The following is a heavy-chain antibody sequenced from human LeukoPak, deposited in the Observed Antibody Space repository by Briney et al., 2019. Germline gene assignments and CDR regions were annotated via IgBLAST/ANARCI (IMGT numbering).Heavy chain of an antibody. CDR1: GFTFDDYA. J-gene: IGHJ6*02. V-gene: IGHV3-9*01. CDR3: AKDMSPLLHNYGMDV. CDR2: ISWNSGSI. Sequence: PGGSLRLSCAASGFTFDDYAMHWVRQAPGKGLEWVSGISWNSGSIGYADSVKGRFTISRDNAKNSLYLQMSSLRAEDTALYYCAKDMSPLLHNYGMDVWGQGTTVTVSS.